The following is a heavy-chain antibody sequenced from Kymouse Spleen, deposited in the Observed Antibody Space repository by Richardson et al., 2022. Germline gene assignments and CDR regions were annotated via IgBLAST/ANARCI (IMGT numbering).Heavy chain of an antibody. CDR1: GGSFSGYY. J-gene: IGHJ6*02. CDR2: INHSGST. Sequence: QVQLQQWGAGLLKPSETLSLTCAVYGGSFSGYYWSWIRQPPGKGLEWIGEINHSGSTNYNPSLKSRVTISVDTSKNQFSLKLSSVTAADTAVYYCARVP*LRWYLLLRYGRLGPRDHGHRLL. D-gene: IGHD4-23*01. CDR3: ARVP*LRWYLLLRYGR. V-gene: IGHV4-34*01.